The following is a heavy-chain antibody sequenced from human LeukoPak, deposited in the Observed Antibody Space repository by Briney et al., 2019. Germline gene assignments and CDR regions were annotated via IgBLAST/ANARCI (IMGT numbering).Heavy chain of an antibody. Sequence: GESLRLSCVDSEFTFRNYWMTWVRQAPGKGLEWVAHIKEDGSEEYYEGSVQGRLTISRDNAKRSLYLQMNSLRDEDTAVYHCARALYGYFDYWGQGTLVTVSS. V-gene: IGHV3-7*05. CDR1: EFTFRNYW. J-gene: IGHJ4*02. D-gene: IGHD2/OR15-2a*01. CDR3: ARALYGYFDY. CDR2: IKEDGSEE.